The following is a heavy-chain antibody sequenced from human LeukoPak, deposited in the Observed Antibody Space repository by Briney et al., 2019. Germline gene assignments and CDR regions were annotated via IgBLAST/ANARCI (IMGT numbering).Heavy chain of an antibody. Sequence: ASVKVSCKASGYTFTSYYMHWVRQAPGQGLEWMGIINPSGGSTSYAQKFQGRVTMTRDTSTSTVYMELSSLRSEDTAVYYCAREGVGTIPDYYYMDVWGKGTTVTVSS. D-gene: IGHD5-12*01. V-gene: IGHV1-46*01. CDR3: AREGVGTIPDYYYMDV. CDR2: INPSGGST. J-gene: IGHJ6*03. CDR1: GYTFTSYY.